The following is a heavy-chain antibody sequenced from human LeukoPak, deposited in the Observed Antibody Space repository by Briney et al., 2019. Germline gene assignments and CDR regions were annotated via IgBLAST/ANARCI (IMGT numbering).Heavy chain of an antibody. D-gene: IGHD3-22*01. CDR1: GFTFSSYA. CDR2: ISYDGSNK. CDR3: ARVQSGITMIVVAFDY. Sequence: GGSLRLSCAASGFTFSSYAMHWVRQAPGKGLEWVAVISYDGSNKYYADSVKGRFTISRDNSKNTLYLQMSSLRAEDTAVYYCARVQSGITMIVVAFDYWGQGTLVTVSS. J-gene: IGHJ4*02. V-gene: IGHV3-30-3*01.